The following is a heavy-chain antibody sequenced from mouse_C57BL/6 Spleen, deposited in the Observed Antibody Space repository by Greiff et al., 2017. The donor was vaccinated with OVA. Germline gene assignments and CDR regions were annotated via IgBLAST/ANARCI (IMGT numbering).Heavy chain of an antibody. CDR1: GYTFTSYG. D-gene: IGHD2-2*01. V-gene: IGHV1-81*01. CDR3: AGGGLPLYYYAMDY. J-gene: IGHJ4*01. Sequence: QVQLQQSGAELARPGASVKLSCKASGYTFTSYGISWVKQRTGQGLEWIGEIYPRSGNTYYNEKFKGKATLTADKSSSTAYMELRSLTSEDSAVYFCAGGGLPLYYYAMDYWGQGTSVTVSS. CDR2: IYPRSGNT.